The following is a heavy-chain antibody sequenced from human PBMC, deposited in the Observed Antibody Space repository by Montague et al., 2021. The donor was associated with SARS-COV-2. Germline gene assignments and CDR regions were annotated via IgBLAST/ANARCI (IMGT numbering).Heavy chain of an antibody. CDR2: IKQDGSEK. D-gene: IGHD1-26*01. V-gene: IGHV3-7*01. CDR1: GLTFSMYW. CDR3: GFNSVAGAGDS. J-gene: IGHJ4*02. Sequence: SLRLSCAASGLTFSMYWMTWVRQAPGKGLEWVANIKQDGSEKYYADSVKGRFSISRDNTKNSLYLQLNSLRADDTAVYYCGFNSVAGAGDSWGQGTLVTVSS.